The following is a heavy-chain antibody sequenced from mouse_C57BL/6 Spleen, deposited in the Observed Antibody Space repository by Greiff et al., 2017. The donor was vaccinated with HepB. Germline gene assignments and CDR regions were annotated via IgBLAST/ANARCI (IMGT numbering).Heavy chain of an antibody. D-gene: IGHD1-1*01. V-gene: IGHV1-26*01. J-gene: IGHJ3*01. Sequence: EVQLQQSGPELVKPGASVKISCKASGYTFTDYYMNWVKQSHGKSLEWIGDINPNNGGTNYNQKFKGKATLTVDKSSSTAYMELRSLTSEDSAVYYCASSSSFAYWGQGTLVTVSA. CDR1: GYTFTDYY. CDR2: INPNNGGT. CDR3: ASSSSFAY.